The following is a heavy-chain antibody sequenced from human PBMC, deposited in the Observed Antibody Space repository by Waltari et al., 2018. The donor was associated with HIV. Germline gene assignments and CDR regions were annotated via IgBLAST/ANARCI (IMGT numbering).Heavy chain of an antibody. V-gene: IGHV3-30*04. CDR2: ISYDGSNK. D-gene: IGHD3-9*01. CDR3: ARDFDWLQNGRGYFDY. Sequence: QVQLVESGGGVVQPGRSLRVYCAASGFTFRSSVMHWVRPHPGKGLEWVAVISYDGSNKYYADSVQGRFTISRDNSKNTLYLQMNSLRAEDTAVYYCARDFDWLQNGRGYFDYWGQGTLVTVSS. J-gene: IGHJ4*02. CDR1: GFTFRSSV.